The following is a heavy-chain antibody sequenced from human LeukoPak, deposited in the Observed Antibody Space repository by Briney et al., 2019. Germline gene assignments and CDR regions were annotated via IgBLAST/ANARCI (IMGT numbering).Heavy chain of an antibody. CDR2: ISWDGGST. J-gene: IGHJ4*02. CDR3: ATTGTTSGY. D-gene: IGHD1-1*01. CDR1: GFTFRTYR. Sequence: GGSLRLSCAAAGFTFRTYRMHWVRQAPGKGLEWVSLISWDGGSTYYADSVKGRFTSSRDNSKNSLYLQMNSLRTEDYALYYCATTGTTSGYWGQGTLVTVSS. V-gene: IGHV3-43*01.